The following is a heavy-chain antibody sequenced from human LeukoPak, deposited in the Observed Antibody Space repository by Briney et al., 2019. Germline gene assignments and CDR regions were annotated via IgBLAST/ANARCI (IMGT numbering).Heavy chain of an antibody. D-gene: IGHD6-13*01. CDR2: IYYSGST. J-gene: IGHJ4*02. V-gene: IGHV4-59*01. CDR1: GVSISSYY. CDR3: ARADSSSWYAPFDY. Sequence: PSETLSLTCTVSGVSISSYYWSWIRQPPGKGLEWIGYIYYSGSTNYNPSLKSRVTISIDTSKNQFPLKLSSVTAADTAVYYCARADSSSWYAPFDYWGQGTLVTVSS.